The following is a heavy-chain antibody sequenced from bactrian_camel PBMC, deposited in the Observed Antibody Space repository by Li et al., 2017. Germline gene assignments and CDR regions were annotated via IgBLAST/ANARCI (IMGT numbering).Heavy chain of an antibody. D-gene: IGHD3*01. V-gene: IGHV3S9*01. Sequence: HVQLVESGGGSVQAGGSLTLSCVASGDTIGRYCMGWFRQIPDREREGVAGIESDGSTSYADSVKGRFTISQDNAKNTVYLQMNNLKPEDTAMYYCKTTCGKIWRKDYWGLGTQVTVS. J-gene: IGHJ4*01. CDR3: KTTCGKIWRKDY. CDR2: IESDGST. CDR1: GDTIGRYC.